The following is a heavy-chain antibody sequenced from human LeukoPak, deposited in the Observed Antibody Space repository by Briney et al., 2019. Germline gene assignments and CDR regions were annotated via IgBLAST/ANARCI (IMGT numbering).Heavy chain of an antibody. CDR2: IYYSGST. J-gene: IGHJ4*02. Sequence: SETLSLTCTVSGGSISNSSFYWGWIRQPPGKGLEWIGNIYYSGSTYYNPSLESRVTISVDTSKNQFSLELSSVTAADTAVYYCARAPQTWGITGVGTKARPFDHWGQGILVTVSS. V-gene: IGHV4-39*01. D-gene: IGHD6-13*01. CDR1: GGSISNSSFY. CDR3: ARAPQTWGITGVGTKARPFDH.